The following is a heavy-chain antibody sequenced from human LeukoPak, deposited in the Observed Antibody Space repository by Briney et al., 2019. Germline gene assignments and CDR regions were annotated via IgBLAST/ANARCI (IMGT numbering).Heavy chain of an antibody. J-gene: IGHJ6*03. CDR1: GYTFSVYG. CDR3: ARGVRSGYDWDWVVDYYYYYMDV. CDR2: ISPYNGNT. Sequence: RASVKVSCKASGYTFSVYGITWVRQAPGQGLEWMGWISPYNGNTSYAQKLQGRVTMTTDTSTSTAYMELKSLRSDDTAVYYCARGVRSGYDWDWVVDYYYYYMDVWGKGTTVTVSS. V-gene: IGHV1-18*01. D-gene: IGHD5-12*01.